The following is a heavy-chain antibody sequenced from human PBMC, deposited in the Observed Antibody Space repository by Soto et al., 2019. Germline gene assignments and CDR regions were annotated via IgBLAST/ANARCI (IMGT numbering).Heavy chain of an antibody. CDR1: EITLSSYA. J-gene: IGHJ4*02. V-gene: IGHV3-23*01. D-gene: IGHD3-3*01. CDR3: AKPLPYYDFWSGYSSAFDY. Sequence: GGSLRLSCTASEITLSSYAMSWVRQAPGKGLEWVSAISASGGSTYYADSVKGRFTISRDNSKNTLYLQMNSLRAEDTAVYYCAKPLPYYDFWSGYSSAFDYWGQGTLVTVSS. CDR2: ISASGGST.